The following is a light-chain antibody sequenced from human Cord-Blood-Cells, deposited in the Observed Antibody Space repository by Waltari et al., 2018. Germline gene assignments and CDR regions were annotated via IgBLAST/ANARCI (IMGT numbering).Light chain of an antibody. V-gene: IGLV1-47*01. J-gene: IGLJ3*02. Sequence: QSVLTPPPSASGTPGQRVTISCSGSSSNIGSNYVYWYQQLPGTAPKLRIYRNNQRTSGVPARFSGSKSGTSASLAISGLRSEDEAAYYCSAWDDSLSGHWVFGGGTKLTVL. CDR1: SSNIGSNY. CDR3: SAWDDSLSGHWV. CDR2: RNN.